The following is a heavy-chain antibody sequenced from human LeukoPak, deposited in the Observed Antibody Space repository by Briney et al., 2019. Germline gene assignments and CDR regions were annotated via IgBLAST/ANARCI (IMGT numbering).Heavy chain of an antibody. CDR1: GYTFTSYD. J-gene: IGHJ4*02. Sequence: ASVKVSCKASGYTFTSYDINWVRQATGQGLEWMGWMNPNSGNTGYAQKFQGRVTMTRNTSISTAYMELSSLRSEDTAVYYCARGLEYYYDSSGYYYYDYWGQGTLVTVSS. V-gene: IGHV1-8*01. D-gene: IGHD3-22*01. CDR2: MNPNSGNT. CDR3: ARGLEYYYDSSGYYYYDY.